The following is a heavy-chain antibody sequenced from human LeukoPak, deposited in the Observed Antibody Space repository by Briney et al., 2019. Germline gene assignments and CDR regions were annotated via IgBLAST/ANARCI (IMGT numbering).Heavy chain of an antibody. V-gene: IGHV3-23*01. J-gene: IGHJ4*02. D-gene: IGHD2-2*01. CDR2: ISGSGGST. Sequence: LTCAVYGGSFSGYYWSWVRQAPGKGLEWVSAISGSGGSTYYADSVKGRFTISRDNSKNTLYLQMNSLRAEDTAVYYCASSTHYLFDYWGQGTLVTVSS. CDR3: ASSTHYLFDY. CDR1: GGSFSGYY.